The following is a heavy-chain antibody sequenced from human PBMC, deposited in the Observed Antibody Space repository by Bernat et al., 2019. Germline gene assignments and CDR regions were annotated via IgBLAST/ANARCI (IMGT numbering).Heavy chain of an antibody. V-gene: IGHV1-2*02. Sequence: QVQLLQSGAEVREPGASVKVSCKASGYTFTGYYIHWVRQAPGQGLESMGWINPNSGGTNFAQKFQGRVTMTRDTSISTAYMELSRLRSDDTAVYYCAMTSRSFNGPDYWGQGTLVTVSS. CDR2: INPNSGGT. D-gene: IGHD6-6*01. CDR3: AMTSRSFNGPDY. J-gene: IGHJ4*02. CDR1: GYTFTGYY.